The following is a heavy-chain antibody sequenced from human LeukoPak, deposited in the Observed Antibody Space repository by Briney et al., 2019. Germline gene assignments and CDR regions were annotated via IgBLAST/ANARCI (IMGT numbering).Heavy chain of an antibody. CDR2: IYYSGST. CDR1: GGSISNSNW. CDR3: ATVLRFLDWLSHDY. V-gene: IGHV4-4*02. J-gene: IGHJ4*02. Sequence: SETLSLTCAVSGGSISNSNWLSWVRQPPGKGLEWIGNIYYSGSTYYNPSLKSRVTISVDTSKNQFSLKLSSVTAADTAVYYCATVLRFLDWLSHDYWGQGTLVTVSS. D-gene: IGHD3-3*01.